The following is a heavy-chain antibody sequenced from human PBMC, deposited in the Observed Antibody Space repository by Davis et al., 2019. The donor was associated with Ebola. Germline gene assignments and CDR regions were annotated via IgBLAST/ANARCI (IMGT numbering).Heavy chain of an antibody. CDR2: ISSSSSYT. D-gene: IGHD3-3*01. Sequence: GESLKISCAASGFTFSNYYLHWIRQAPGKGLEWVSYISSSSSYTNYADSVKGRFTISRDYSKNTVSLQMNSLRAEDTAIYYCAKDGFTVFGVSADVDNWGQGTLVTVAS. CDR1: GFTFSNYY. CDR3: AKDGFTVFGVSADVDN. V-gene: IGHV3-11*05. J-gene: IGHJ4*02.